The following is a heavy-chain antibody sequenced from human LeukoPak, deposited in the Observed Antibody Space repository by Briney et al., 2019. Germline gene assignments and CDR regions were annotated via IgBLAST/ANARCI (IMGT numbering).Heavy chain of an antibody. Sequence: SQTLSLTCAVSGGSISNGGYSWSWIRQPPGKGLEWIGYIYHSGSTYYNPSLKSRVTISVDRSKNQFSLKLSSVTAADTAVYYCARVVIVVTDVWGQGTTVTVSS. J-gene: IGHJ6*02. CDR2: IYHSGST. CDR1: GGSISNGGYS. V-gene: IGHV4-30-2*01. CDR3: ARVVIVVTDV. D-gene: IGHD3-22*01.